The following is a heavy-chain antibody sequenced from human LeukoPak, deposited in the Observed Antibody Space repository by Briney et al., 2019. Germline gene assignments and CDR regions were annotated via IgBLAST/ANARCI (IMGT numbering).Heavy chain of an antibody. CDR3: ARDAPYDILTRYSTPFDY. J-gene: IGHJ4*02. D-gene: IGHD3-9*01. Sequence: SETLSLTCTVSGGSISGYYWSWIRQPAGKGLEWIGRIYTSGSTNYNPSLKSRVTMSVDTSKNQFSLKLSSVTAADTAVYYCARDAPYDILTRYSTPFDYWGQGTLVTVSS. V-gene: IGHV4-4*07. CDR1: GGSISGYY. CDR2: IYTSGST.